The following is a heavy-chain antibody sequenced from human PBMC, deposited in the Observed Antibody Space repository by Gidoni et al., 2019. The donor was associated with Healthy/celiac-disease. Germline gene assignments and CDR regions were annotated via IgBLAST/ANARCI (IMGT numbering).Heavy chain of an antibody. J-gene: IGHJ3*02. Sequence: EVQLVESGGGLVQPGRSLRLSCAASGFTFDDYAMHWVRQAPGKGLEWVSGISWNSGSIGYADSVKGRFTISRDNAKNSLYLQMNSLRAEDTALYYCAKAAYGSMNAFDIWGQGTMVTVSS. CDR1: GFTFDDYA. V-gene: IGHV3-9*01. D-gene: IGHD1-26*01. CDR3: AKAAYGSMNAFDI. CDR2: ISWNSGSI.